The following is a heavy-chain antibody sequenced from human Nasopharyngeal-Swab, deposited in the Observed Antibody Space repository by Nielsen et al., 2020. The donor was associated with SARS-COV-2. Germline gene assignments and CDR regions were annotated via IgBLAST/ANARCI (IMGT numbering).Heavy chain of an antibody. J-gene: IGHJ5*01. D-gene: IGHD3-3*01. V-gene: IGHV3-20*01. CDR2: INWIGGSA. CDR3: ARQTIYSFGWFDS. Sequence: GESLKIPCAASGFTFDDYAMSWVRQVPGKGLEWVANINWIGGSADYSDAVKGRFTISRDNAKNSLYLQMNSLRAEDTAIYHCARQTIYSFGWFDSWGQGNLVTVSS. CDR1: GFTFDDYA.